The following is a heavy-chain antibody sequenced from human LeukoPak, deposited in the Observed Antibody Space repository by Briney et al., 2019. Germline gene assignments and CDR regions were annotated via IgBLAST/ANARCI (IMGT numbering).Heavy chain of an antibody. CDR2: IYYSGST. D-gene: IGHD2-2*01. CDR1: GGSISSSSYY. J-gene: IGHJ4*02. CDR3: ARLYCSSTSCQKKPH. Sequence: SETLSLTCTVSGGSISSSSYYWGWIRQPPGKGLEWIGSIYYSGSTYYNPPLKSRVTISVDTSKNQFSLKLSSVTAADTAVYYCARLYCSSTSCQKKPHWGQGTLVTVSS. V-gene: IGHV4-39*01.